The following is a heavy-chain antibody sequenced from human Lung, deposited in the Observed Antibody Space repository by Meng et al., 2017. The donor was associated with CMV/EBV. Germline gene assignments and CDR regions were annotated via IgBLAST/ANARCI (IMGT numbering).Heavy chain of an antibody. Sequence: LRLSCAISGDSVSSNSAAWNWIRQSPSRGLEWLGTTFYRSKWYNNYGVSVKSRITINADTSKNQLSLQLTSVTPEDTAVYFCARAGRSYLYYFDYWGQGTLVTVSS. CDR2: TFYRSKWYN. D-gene: IGHD3-22*01. CDR1: GDSVSSNSAA. V-gene: IGHV6-1*01. J-gene: IGHJ4*02. CDR3: ARAGRSYLYYFDY.